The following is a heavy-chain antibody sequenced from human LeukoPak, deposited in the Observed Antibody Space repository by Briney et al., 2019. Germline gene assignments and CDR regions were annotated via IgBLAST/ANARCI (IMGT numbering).Heavy chain of an antibody. V-gene: IGHV1-18*01. CDR1: GYTFTSYG. CDR2: ISAYNGNT. CDR3: ARTEAPRAYYDFWSGYYTSDY. Sequence: ASVKVSCKASGYTFTSYGISWVRQAPGQGLEWMGWISAYNGNTNYAQKLQGRVTMTTDTSTSTAHMELRSLRSDDTAVYYCARTEAPRAYYDFWSGYYTSDYWGQGTLVTVSS. J-gene: IGHJ4*02. D-gene: IGHD3-3*01.